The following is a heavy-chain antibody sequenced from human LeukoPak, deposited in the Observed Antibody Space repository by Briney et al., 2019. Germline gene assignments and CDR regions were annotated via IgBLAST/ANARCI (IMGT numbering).Heavy chain of an antibody. J-gene: IGHJ4*02. D-gene: IGHD5-24*01. CDR3: AKDDRWLQFCC. CDR1: GFTVSSNY. Sequence: GGSLRLSCAASGFTVSSNYMSWVRQAPGKGLEWVSVIYSGGSTYYADSVRGRFTISRDNSRNTLYLQMNSLRAEDTAVYYCAKDDRWLQFCCWGQGTLVTVSA. V-gene: IGHV3-53*01. CDR2: IYSGGST.